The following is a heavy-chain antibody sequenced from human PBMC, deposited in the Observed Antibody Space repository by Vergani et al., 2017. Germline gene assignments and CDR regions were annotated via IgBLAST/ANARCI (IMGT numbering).Heavy chain of an antibody. CDR1: GYTFTSYY. V-gene: IGHV1-46*03. CDR2: INPSGGST. D-gene: IGHD2-15*01. Sequence: QVQLVQSGAEVKKPGASVKVSCKASGYTFTSYYMHWVRQAPGQGLEWMGIINPSGGSTSYAQKFQGRVTMTRDTSTSTVYMELSSLRSEDTAVYYCARGYXSGGSCYISYYYYYMDVWGKGTTVTVSS. CDR3: ARGYXSGGSCYISYYYYYMDV. J-gene: IGHJ6*03.